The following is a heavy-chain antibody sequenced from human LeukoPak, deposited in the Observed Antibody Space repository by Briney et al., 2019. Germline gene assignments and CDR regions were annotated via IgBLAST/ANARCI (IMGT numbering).Heavy chain of an antibody. CDR2: INHSGST. Sequence: SETLSLTCTVSGYSISSGYYWGWIRQPPGKRLEWIGSINHSGSTYYNPSLRSRVTISVDTSKNQFSLKLSSVTAADTAVYYCARDGTGDAYYYYGMDVWGQGTTVTVSS. J-gene: IGHJ6*02. V-gene: IGHV4-38-2*02. CDR1: GYSISSGYY. D-gene: IGHD7-27*01. CDR3: ARDGTGDAYYYYGMDV.